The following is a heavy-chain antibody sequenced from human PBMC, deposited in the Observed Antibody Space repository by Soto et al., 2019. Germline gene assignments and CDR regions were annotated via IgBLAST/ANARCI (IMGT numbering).Heavy chain of an antibody. CDR3: ASIGAGVTSAFDI. Sequence: QVQLQESGPGLVKPSGTLSLICTVSDASISSSNWWSWVRQPPGKGLEWIGEIYHTGNSNYNPSFKSQVTMSVDKSKNQLSLKLRSVTAADTAVYYCASIGAGVTSAFDIWGQGTMVTVSS. CDR2: IYHTGNS. V-gene: IGHV4-4*02. J-gene: IGHJ3*02. CDR1: DASISSSNW. D-gene: IGHD2-21*02.